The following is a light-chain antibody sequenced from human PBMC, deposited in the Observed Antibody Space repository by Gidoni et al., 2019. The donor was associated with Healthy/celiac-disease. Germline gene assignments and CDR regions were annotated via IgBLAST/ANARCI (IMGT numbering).Light chain of an antibody. CDR2: WAS. J-gene: IGKJ1*01. Sequence: DIVMTQSPDSLAVSLGERATINCKSSQSVLYSSNNKNYLAWYQQKPGQPPKLHIYWASTRESGVPDRFSGSGSGTDFTLTISSLQAEDVAVYYCQQYYSTPWKFGQGTKVEIK. V-gene: IGKV4-1*01. CDR3: QQYYSTPWK. CDR1: QSVLYSSNNKNY.